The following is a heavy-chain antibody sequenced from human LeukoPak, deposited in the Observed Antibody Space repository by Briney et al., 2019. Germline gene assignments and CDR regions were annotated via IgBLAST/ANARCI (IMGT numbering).Heavy chain of an antibody. CDR1: GGSISSGGYY. Sequence: ESSETLSLTCTVSGGSISSGGYYWSWIRQHPGKGLEWIGYIYYSGSTYYNPSLKSRVTISVDTSKNQFSLKLSSVTAADTAVYYCARSSGYYQNWFDPWGQGTLVTVSS. V-gene: IGHV4-31*03. J-gene: IGHJ5*02. CDR2: IYYSGST. CDR3: ARSSGYYQNWFDP. D-gene: IGHD3-22*01.